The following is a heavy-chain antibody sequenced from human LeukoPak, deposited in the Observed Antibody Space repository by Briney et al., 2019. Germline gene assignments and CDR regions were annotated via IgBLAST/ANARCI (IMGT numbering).Heavy chain of an antibody. J-gene: IGHJ4*02. Sequence: SETLSLTCTVSGGSISSSGYYWGWIRQPPGKGLEWIGSMYYSGSTYSNPSLMSRVTISVDTSKNQFSLKLSSVTAADTAVYYCARHGSYYGSAPHYYFDYWGQGTLVTVSS. CDR2: MYYSGST. V-gene: IGHV4-39*01. D-gene: IGHD3-10*01. CDR1: GGSISSSGYY. CDR3: ARHGSYYGSAPHYYFDY.